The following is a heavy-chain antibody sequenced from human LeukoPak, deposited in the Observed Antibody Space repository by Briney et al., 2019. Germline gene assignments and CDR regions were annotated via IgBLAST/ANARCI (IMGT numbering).Heavy chain of an antibody. CDR2: IGGGGAGT. Sequence: GGSLRLSCAVSRFTLSTYAMTWVRQAPGKGLEWVSTIGGGGAGTYYADSVKGRFTISRDSSKDTLYLQMNSLRAEDTAVYYCAKTHGDYVYYFFYAMDVWGQGTTVTVSS. CDR1: RFTLSTYA. V-gene: IGHV3-23*01. CDR3: AKTHGDYVYYFFYAMDV. J-gene: IGHJ6*02. D-gene: IGHD4-17*01.